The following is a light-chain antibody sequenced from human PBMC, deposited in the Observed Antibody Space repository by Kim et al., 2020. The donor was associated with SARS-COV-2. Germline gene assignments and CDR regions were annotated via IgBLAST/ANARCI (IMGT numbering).Light chain of an antibody. J-gene: IGLJ2*01. CDR1: SSNIGSNT. Sequence: ELTQPPSAPGTPGQRVTISCSGSSSNIGSNTVNWYQQRPGTAPKFLIYSNNQRPSGVPDRFSGSKSGTSASLDSSGLQSEDEADYYCAAWDDSLNGVVFGGGPQLTVL. CDR3: AAWDDSLNGVV. CDR2: SNN. V-gene: IGLV1-44*01.